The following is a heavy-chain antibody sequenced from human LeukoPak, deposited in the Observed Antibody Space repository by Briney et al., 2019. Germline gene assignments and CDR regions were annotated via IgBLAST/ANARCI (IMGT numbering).Heavy chain of an antibody. CDR3: AKVGYSGYDFDY. CDR1: GFTFSSYG. J-gene: IGHJ4*02. CDR2: ISYDGSNK. Sequence: PGGSLRLSCAASGFTFSSYGMHWVRQAPGKGLEWVAAISYDGSNKYYADSVKGRFTISRDNSKNTLYLQMNSLRAEDTAVYYCAKVGYSGYDFDYWGQGTLVTVSS. V-gene: IGHV3-30*18. D-gene: IGHD5-12*01.